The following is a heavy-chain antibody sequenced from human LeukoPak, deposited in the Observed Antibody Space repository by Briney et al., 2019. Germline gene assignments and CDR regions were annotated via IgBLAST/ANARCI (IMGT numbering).Heavy chain of an antibody. J-gene: IGHJ3*02. V-gene: IGHV1-2*04. Sequence: ASVKVSCKASGYTFTSYAMNWVRQAPGQGLEWMGWINPNSGGTNYAQKFQGWVTMTRDTSISTAYMELSRLRSDDTAVYYCARRGRREAFDIWGQGTMVTVSS. CDR1: GYTFTSYA. D-gene: IGHD1-26*01. CDR2: INPNSGGT. CDR3: ARRGRREAFDI.